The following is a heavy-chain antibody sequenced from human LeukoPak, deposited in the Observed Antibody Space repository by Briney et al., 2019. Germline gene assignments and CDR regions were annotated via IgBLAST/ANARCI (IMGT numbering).Heavy chain of an antibody. J-gene: IGHJ6*02. CDR2: IYYTGST. D-gene: IGHD2-2*01. CDR1: GGSIRNYY. CDR3: ARDKRTYCSSTSCPDYYYGMDV. Sequence: PSQTLSLTCTVSGGSIRNYYWSLIRQPPAKVLESIGYIYYTGSTNYNPSLKSRVTISVDTSNNQLSLKLSSVTAADTAVYYCARDKRTYCSSTSCPDYYYGMDVWGQGTTVTVSS. V-gene: IGHV4-59*01.